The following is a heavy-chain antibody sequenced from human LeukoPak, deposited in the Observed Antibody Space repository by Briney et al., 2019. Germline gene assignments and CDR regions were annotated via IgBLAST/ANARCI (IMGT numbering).Heavy chain of an antibody. CDR2: ISSSSSYI. CDR3: AKDRRYYDGSSYYSHDGFDL. V-gene: IGHV3-21*01. Sequence: PGGSLRLSCAASGFTFSSYSMNWVRQAPGKGLEWVSSISSSSSYIYYADSVKGRFTISRDNAKNSLYLQMNSLRAEDTAVYYCAKDRRYYDGSSYYSHDGFDLWGQETMVTVSS. CDR1: GFTFSSYS. D-gene: IGHD3-22*01. J-gene: IGHJ3*01.